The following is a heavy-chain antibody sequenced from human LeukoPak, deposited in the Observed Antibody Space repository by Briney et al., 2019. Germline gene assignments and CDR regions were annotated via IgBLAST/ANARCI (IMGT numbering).Heavy chain of an antibody. V-gene: IGHV3-30*02. CDR1: EFTFSNYG. CDR2: IRFDGGNK. CDR3: AETTPYYYYYIDV. D-gene: IGHD4-11*01. J-gene: IGHJ6*03. Sequence: PGGSLRLSCAASEFTFSNYGMHWVRQAPGKGLEWVAFIRFDGGNKYYAGSVKGRFTISSDNSKNTLYLQMNSLRAEDTAVYYCAETTPYYYYYIDVWGKGTPVTVSS.